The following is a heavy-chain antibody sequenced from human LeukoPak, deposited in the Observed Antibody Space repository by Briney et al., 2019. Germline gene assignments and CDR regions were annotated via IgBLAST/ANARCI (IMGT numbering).Heavy chain of an antibody. J-gene: IGHJ6*03. D-gene: IGHD1-1*01. CDR2: IIPIFGTA. V-gene: IGHV1-69*13. CDR3: ARDLSTTGLVPHYYYYMDV. CDR1: GGTFSSYA. Sequence: ASVKVSCKASGGTFSSYAISWVRQAPGQGLEWMGGIIPIFGTASYAQKFQGRVTITADEPTSTAYMELSSLRSEDTAVYYCARDLSTTGLVPHYYYYMDVWGKGTTVTVSS.